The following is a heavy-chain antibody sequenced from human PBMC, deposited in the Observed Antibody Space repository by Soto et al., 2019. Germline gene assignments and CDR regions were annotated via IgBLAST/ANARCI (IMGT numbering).Heavy chain of an antibody. CDR3: AKDLAVTTGGIIDY. V-gene: IGHV3-23*01. D-gene: IGHD4-17*01. CDR2: ISGSGGST. CDR1: GFTFSSYA. J-gene: IGHJ4*02. Sequence: EVQLLESGGGLVQPGGSLRLSCAASGFTFSSYAMSWVRQAPGKGLEWVSAISGSGGSTYYADSVKGRFTISRDNSKNPLYLQMNSLRAEDTAVYYCAKDLAVTTGGIIDYWGQGTLVTVSS.